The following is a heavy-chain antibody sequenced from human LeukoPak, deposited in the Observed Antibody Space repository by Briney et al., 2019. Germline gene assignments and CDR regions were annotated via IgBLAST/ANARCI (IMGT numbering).Heavy chain of an antibody. CDR2: INPNSGGT. J-gene: IGHJ6*02. V-gene: IGHV1-2*02. D-gene: IGHD7-27*01. Sequence: ASMKVSCKTSGYTFTAYHMHWVRQAPGRGLEWVAWINPNSGGTNLAQRFHGRVTMTRDTSLSTVYMELSSLTSDDTAVYYCAREGHNLGRQYYGLDIWGQGTTVTVSS. CDR1: GYTFTAYH. CDR3: AREGHNLGRQYYGLDI.